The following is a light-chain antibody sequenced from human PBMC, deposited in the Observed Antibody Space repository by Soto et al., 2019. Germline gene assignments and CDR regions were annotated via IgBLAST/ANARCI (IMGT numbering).Light chain of an antibody. CDR1: SSDVGGYNY. Sequence: QSALTQPPSASGSPGQSVTISCTGTSSDVGGYNYVSWYQQYPGRAPKLMIYEVTKRPSGVPDRFSGSKSGNTASLTVSGLQDEDEADYYCSSYAASNHFYFVFGGGTKGTVL. V-gene: IGLV2-8*01. J-gene: IGLJ3*02. CDR2: EVT. CDR3: SSYAASNHFYFV.